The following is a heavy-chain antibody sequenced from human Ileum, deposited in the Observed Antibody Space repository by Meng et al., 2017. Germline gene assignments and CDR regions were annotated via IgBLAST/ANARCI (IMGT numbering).Heavy chain of an antibody. D-gene: IGHD6-19*01. V-gene: IGHV4-4*02. CDR2: MYPSGTT. Sequence: QGWMWEAGPGQRRPWEPLSLTCAVEGASSSRGPWWGWVRQPPGKGLEWIGEMYPSGTTNYNPSLKSRVTISMDTSKNQLSLKLSSVTAADTAVYYCARHIAVSGTRGFDSWGQGTLVTVSS. J-gene: IGHJ4*02. CDR1: GASSSRGPW. CDR3: ARHIAVSGTRGFDS.